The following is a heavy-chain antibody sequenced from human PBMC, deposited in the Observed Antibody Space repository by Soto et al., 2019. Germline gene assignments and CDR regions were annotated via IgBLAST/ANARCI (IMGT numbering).Heavy chain of an antibody. CDR2: IYPDDSDT. Sequence: GESLKISCQASGYSFSNFWIAWVRQMPGEGLEWLGIIYPDDSDTRYSPSVLGQVTISADKSIKTTYLQWSSLKASDHAIYFCASSVLVPSTMNYFDLWGQGTLVTVSS. CDR3: ASSVLVPSTMNYFDL. V-gene: IGHV5-51*01. D-gene: IGHD2-8*02. CDR1: GYSFSNFW. J-gene: IGHJ4*02.